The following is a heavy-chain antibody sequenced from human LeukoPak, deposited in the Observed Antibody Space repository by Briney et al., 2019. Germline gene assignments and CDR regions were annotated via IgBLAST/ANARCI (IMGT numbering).Heavy chain of an antibody. CDR3: ARAVGYSSSWYQTYYYYYYMDV. CDR2: IYHSGST. J-gene: IGHJ6*03. V-gene: IGHV4-4*02. CDR1: GGSISSSNW. Sequence: SGTLSLTCAVSGGSISSSNWWSWVRQPPGKGLEWIGEIYHSGSTNYNPSLKSRVTISVDTSKNQFSLKLSSVTAADTAVYYCARAVGYSSSWYQTYYYYYYMDVWGKGTTVTVSS. D-gene: IGHD6-13*01.